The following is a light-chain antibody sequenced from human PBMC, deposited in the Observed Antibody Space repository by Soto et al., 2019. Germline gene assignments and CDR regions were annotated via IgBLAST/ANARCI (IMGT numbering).Light chain of an antibody. CDR1: SSDVGGYNY. Sequence: QSALTQPPSASGSPGQSVTISCTGNSSDVGGYNYVSWYQQHPGKAPKFMIYEVSKRPSGVPDRFSGSKSGNTASLTVSGLQAEDEADYYCSSYAGSNGVVFGGGTKLTVL. J-gene: IGLJ2*01. CDR2: EVS. V-gene: IGLV2-8*01. CDR3: SSYAGSNGVV.